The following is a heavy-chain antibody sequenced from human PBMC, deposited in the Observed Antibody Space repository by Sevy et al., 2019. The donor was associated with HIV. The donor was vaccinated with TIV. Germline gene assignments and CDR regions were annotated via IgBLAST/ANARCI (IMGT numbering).Heavy chain of an antibody. D-gene: IGHD1-20*01. CDR2: IDPKSGGT. Sequence: ASVKVSCKASGYTFSVKYIHWVRQAPGQGLEWVGWIDPKSGGTSYAQKFQGRVSMTRDTSIRTAYMERYWLTSDDTAVYYCARGGSKWNDDYFDYWGQGSLVTVSS. V-gene: IGHV1-2*02. CDR1: GYTFSVKY. J-gene: IGHJ4*02. CDR3: ARGGSKWNDDYFDY.